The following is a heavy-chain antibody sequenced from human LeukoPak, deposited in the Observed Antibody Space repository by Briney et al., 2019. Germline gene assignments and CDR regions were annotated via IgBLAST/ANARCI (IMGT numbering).Heavy chain of an antibody. CDR3: AQWELLHAFDI. J-gene: IGHJ3*02. CDR1: GGSISSSSYY. D-gene: IGHD1-26*01. CDR2: IYYSGST. V-gene: IGHV4-39*01. Sequence: SETLSLTCTVSGGSISSSSYYWGWIRQPPGKGRVWIGSIYYSGSTYYNPSLKSRVTISVDTSKNQFSLKLSSVTAADTAVYYCAQWELLHAFDIWGQGTMVTVSS.